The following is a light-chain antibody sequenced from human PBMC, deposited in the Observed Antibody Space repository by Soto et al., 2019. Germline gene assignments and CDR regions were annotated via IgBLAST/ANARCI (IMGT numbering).Light chain of an antibody. J-gene: IGLJ3*02. CDR1: SSDVGGYNY. CDR2: EET. Sequence: QSALTQPPSASGSPGQSVTISCTGTSSDVGGYNYVSWYQQYPGRAPKLMIYEETKRPSGVPDRYSGSKSGNTASPTVSGLQAEDEADYYCSSYAANNTFYFVFGGGTKLTVL. V-gene: IGLV2-8*01. CDR3: SSYAANNTFYFV.